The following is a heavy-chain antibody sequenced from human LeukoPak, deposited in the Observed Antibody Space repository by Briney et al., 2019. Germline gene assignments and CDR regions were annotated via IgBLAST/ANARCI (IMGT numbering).Heavy chain of an antibody. J-gene: IGHJ2*01. CDR2: IYHSGST. CDR1: GGSISSGGYY. CDR3: ARTIVVVPAAKVTRGYFDL. D-gene: IGHD2-2*01. Sequence: PSETLSLTCTVSGGSISSGGYYWSWIRQPPGKGLEWIGYIYHSGSTYYNPSLKSRVTISVDRSKNQFSLKLSSVTAADTAVYYCARTIVVVPAAKVTRGYFDLWGRGTLVTVSS. V-gene: IGHV4-30-2*01.